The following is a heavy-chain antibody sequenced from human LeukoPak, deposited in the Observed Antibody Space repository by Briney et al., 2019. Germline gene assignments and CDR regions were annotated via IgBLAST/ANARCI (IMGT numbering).Heavy chain of an antibody. V-gene: IGHV1-69*05. CDR2: IIPIFGTA. CDR3: ARAPDSSGYYWNDAFDI. J-gene: IGHJ3*02. D-gene: IGHD3-22*01. Sequence: SVKVSCKASGGTFSSYGISWVRQAPGQGLEWMGRIIPIFGTANYAKKFQGRVTITTDESTSTAYMELSSLRSEDTAVYYCARAPDSSGYYWNDAFDIWGQGTMVTVSS. CDR1: GGTFSSYG.